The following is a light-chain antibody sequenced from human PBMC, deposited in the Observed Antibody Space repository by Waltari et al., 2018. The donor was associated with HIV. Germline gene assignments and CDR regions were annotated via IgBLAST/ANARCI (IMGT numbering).Light chain of an antibody. Sequence: QSVLTQPPSVSAAPGQRVTISCSGSSSNIGSNDVSWYHQLPGTAPKLLIFANDKRPSGVPDRFSGSKSGPAGNLGITVLQAGDEADYYCGTWDSGLSAVVFGGGTKLTVL. CDR3: GTWDSGLSAVV. CDR2: AND. V-gene: IGLV1-51*01. J-gene: IGLJ3*02. CDR1: SSNIGSND.